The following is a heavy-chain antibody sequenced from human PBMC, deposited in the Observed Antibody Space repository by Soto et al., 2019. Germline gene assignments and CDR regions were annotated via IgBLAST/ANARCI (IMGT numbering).Heavy chain of an antibody. CDR2: INHSGST. CDR1: GGSFSGYY. CDR3: ATAGRWLRLYYFDY. J-gene: IGHJ4*02. V-gene: IGHV4-34*01. D-gene: IGHD5-12*01. Sequence: QVQLQQWGAGLLKPSETLSLTCAVYGGSFSGYYWSWIRQPPGKGLEWIAEINHSGSTNYNPPLTSRVSISVDTTKKHFFLKLSSVTGADTAVYYCATAGRWLRLYYFDYWGQGTLVTVSS.